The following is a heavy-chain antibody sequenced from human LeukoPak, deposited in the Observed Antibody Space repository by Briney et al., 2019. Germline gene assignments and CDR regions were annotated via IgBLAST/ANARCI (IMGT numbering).Heavy chain of an antibody. J-gene: IGHJ4*02. CDR3: ARDMARGVIIPSES. V-gene: IGHV3-33*01. Sequence: PGRSLRLSCAASGFTFSKYGMHWVRQAPGKGLEWVVVIWYDGSNKYYADSVKGRFTISRDNSKNTLYLQMNSLRAEDTAVYYCARDMARGVIIPSESWGQGTLVSVPS. CDR1: GFTFSKYG. CDR2: IWYDGSNK. D-gene: IGHD3-10*01.